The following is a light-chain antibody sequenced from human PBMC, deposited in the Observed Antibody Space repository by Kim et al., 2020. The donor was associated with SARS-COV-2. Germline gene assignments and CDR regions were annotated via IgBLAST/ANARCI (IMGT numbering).Light chain of an antibody. Sequence: QLVLTQPPSASGTPGQTVTISCSGSTSNIGSNTVNWYRHLPGTAPKLLIYTSDQRPSGVPDRFSGSKSGTSATLAISGLQSEDEADYYCAAWDDSPNGVVFGGGTKVTVL. CDR1: TSNIGSNT. CDR3: AAWDDSPNGVV. J-gene: IGLJ2*01. CDR2: TSD. V-gene: IGLV1-44*01.